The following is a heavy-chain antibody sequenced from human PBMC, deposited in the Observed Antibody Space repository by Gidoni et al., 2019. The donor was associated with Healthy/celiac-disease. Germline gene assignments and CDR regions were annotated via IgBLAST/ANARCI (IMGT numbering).Heavy chain of an antibody. CDR3: ASSRGDFWSGYPNWFDP. J-gene: IGHJ5*02. D-gene: IGHD3-3*01. V-gene: IGHV1-2*02. Sequence: QVQLVQSGAEVKKPGASVKVSCKASGYTFTGSYMHWVLQAPGQGLEWMGWINPNSGGTNYAQKFQGRVTMTRDTSISTAYMELSRLRSDDTAVYYCASSRGDFWSGYPNWFDPWGQGTLVTVSS. CDR2: INPNSGGT. CDR1: GYTFTGSY.